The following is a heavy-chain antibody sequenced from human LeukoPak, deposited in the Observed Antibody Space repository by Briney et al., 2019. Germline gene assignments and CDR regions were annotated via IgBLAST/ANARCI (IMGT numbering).Heavy chain of an antibody. J-gene: IGHJ4*02. CDR2: INPNSGGT. CDR1: GYTFTGYY. V-gene: IGHV1-2*02. Sequence: ASVTVSFKASGYTFTGYYMHWVRQAPGQGLEWMGWINPNSGGTNYAQKFQGRVTMTRDTSISTAYMELSRLRSDDTAVYYCAGSPSSYYFDYWGQGTLVTVSS. CDR3: AGSPSSYYFDY.